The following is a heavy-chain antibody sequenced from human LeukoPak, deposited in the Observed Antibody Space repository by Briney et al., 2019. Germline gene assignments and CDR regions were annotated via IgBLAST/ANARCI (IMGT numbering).Heavy chain of an antibody. V-gene: IGHV4-30-4*01. J-gene: IGHJ4*02. D-gene: IGHD6-13*01. CDR3: ARLFRAAAAGYFDY. Sequence: SGTLSLTRTVSGGSISSGDYYWSWIRQPPGKGLEWIGYIYYSGSTYYNPSLKSRVTISVDTSKNQFSLKLSSVTAADTAVYYCARLFRAAAAGYFDYWGQGTLVTVSS. CDR2: IYYSGST. CDR1: GGSISSGDYY.